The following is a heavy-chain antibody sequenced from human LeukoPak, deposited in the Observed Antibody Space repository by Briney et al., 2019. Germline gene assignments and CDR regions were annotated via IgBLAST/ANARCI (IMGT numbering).Heavy chain of an antibody. Sequence: GGSLRLSCAASGFTFSSYSMNWVRQAPGKGLEWVSSISSSSSYIYYADSVKGRFTISRDNAKNSLYLQMNSLRAEDTALYYCAKDKGGYYGSGSCFDYWGQGTLVTVSS. J-gene: IGHJ4*02. CDR3: AKDKGGYYGSGSCFDY. D-gene: IGHD3-10*01. CDR2: ISSSSSYI. CDR1: GFTFSSYS. V-gene: IGHV3-21*04.